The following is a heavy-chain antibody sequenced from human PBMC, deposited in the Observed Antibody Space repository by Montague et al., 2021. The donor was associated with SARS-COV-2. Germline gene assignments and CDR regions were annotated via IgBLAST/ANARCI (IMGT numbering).Heavy chain of an antibody. CDR2: VHYNGRT. D-gene: IGHD1-1*01. CDR3: TRHVHMTWPEPSPGFDY. J-gene: IGHJ4*02. Sequence: SETLSLTCTVSGDSISSSSYNWGWIRQPPGKGLEWIGSVHYNGRTCYNPSLKSRVTIYVDTSKNQISLRLSSVTAADTAVYYSTRHVHMTWPEPSPGFDYWGQGTLVTVSS. V-gene: IGHV4-39*01. CDR1: GDSISSSSYN.